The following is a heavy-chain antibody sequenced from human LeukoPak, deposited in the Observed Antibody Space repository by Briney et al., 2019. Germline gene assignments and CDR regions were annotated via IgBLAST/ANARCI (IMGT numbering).Heavy chain of an antibody. V-gene: IGHV3-30*02. Sequence: GGSLRLSCAGSGFTVSSNYMSWVRQAPGKGLEWVAFMRYDGSDEHYADSVQGRFTISRDNSYNTLYLQMNSLRAEDTALYYCARDLGLSVGATPFDFWGQGTLVTVSS. D-gene: IGHD1-26*01. CDR2: MRYDGSDE. CDR3: ARDLGLSVGATPFDF. CDR1: GFTVSSNY. J-gene: IGHJ4*02.